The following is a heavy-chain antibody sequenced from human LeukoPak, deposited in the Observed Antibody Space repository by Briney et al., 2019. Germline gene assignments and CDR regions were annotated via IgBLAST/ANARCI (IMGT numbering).Heavy chain of an antibody. J-gene: IGHJ4*02. CDR1: GGSFSGYY. CDR2: INHSGST. CDR3: ARGPRITIFGVVKYYFDY. V-gene: IGHV4-34*01. Sequence: SETLSLTCAVYGGSFSGYYWSWIRQPPGKGLEWIGEINHSGSTNYNPSLKSRVTISVDTSKNQFSLKLSSVTAADTAVYYCARGPRITIFGVVKYYFDYWGQGTLVTVSS. D-gene: IGHD3-3*01.